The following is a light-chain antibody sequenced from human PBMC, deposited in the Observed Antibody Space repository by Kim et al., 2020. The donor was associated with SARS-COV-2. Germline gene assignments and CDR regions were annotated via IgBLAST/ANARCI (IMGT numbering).Light chain of an antibody. Sequence: QSVLTQPASVSGSPGQSITISCTGTSSDVGNYNYVSWYQQHPGKAPKIMIYDVNKRPSGVSNRFSASKSGNTASLTISGLQAEDEADYYCSSYTSSNTVVFGGGTQLTVL. CDR2: DVN. CDR3: SSYTSSNTVV. V-gene: IGLV2-14*01. CDR1: SSDVGNYNY. J-gene: IGLJ2*01.